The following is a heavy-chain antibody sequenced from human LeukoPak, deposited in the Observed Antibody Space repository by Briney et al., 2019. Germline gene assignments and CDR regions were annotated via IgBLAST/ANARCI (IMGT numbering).Heavy chain of an antibody. J-gene: IGHJ5*02. CDR2: INPNSGGT. CDR3: ARVGYCSGGSCYLGKVYNWFDP. Sequence: ASVKVSCKASGYTFTGYYMHWVRQAPGQGLEWMGWINPNSGGTNYAQKFQGRVTMTRDKVINTAYMELSRLRSDDTAVYYCARVGYCSGGSCYLGKVYNWFDPWGQGTLVTVSS. V-gene: IGHV1-2*02. D-gene: IGHD2-15*01. CDR1: GYTFTGYY.